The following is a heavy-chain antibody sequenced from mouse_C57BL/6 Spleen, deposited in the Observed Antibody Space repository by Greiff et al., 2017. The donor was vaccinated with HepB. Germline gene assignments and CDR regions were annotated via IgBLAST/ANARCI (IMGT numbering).Heavy chain of an antibody. CDR1: GYTFTSYW. V-gene: IGHV1-69*01. J-gene: IGHJ2*01. CDR2: IDPSDSYT. D-gene: IGHD2-2*01. Sequence: QVQLQQPGAELVMPGASVKLSCKASGYTFTSYWMHWVKQRPGQGLEWIGEIDPSDSYTNYNQKFKGKSTLTVDKSSSTAYMQLSSLTSEDSAVYYCARSMVTTPFDYWGQGTTLTVSS. CDR3: ARSMVTTPFDY.